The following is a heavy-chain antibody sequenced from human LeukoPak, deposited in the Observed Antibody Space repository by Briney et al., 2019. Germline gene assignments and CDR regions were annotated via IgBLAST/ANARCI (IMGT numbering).Heavy chain of an antibody. J-gene: IGHJ1*01. Sequence: GGSLRLTCTASGLTFSSSWMNWVRRAPGKGLEWVANIKRDGSEKNYVDSVKGRFTISWDNAKSALSLQMNSLRAEDTAVYYCAREKWLYTNGGGQGTLVTVAS. D-gene: IGHD2-8*01. CDR2: IKRDGSEK. CDR1: GLTFSSSW. V-gene: IGHV3-7*05. CDR3: AREKWLYTNG.